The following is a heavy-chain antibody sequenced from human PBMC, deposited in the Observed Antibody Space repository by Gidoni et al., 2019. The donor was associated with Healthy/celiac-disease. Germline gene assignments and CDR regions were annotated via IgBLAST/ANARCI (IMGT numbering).Heavy chain of an antibody. J-gene: IGHJ5*02. Sequence: EVQLVESGGGLVQPGRSLRLSCAASGFTFDDYAMHWVRQAPGKGLEWVSGISWNSGSIGYADSVKGRFTISRDNAKNSLYLQMNSLRAEDTALYYCAKDSMVFPAGIAAAGTGHNWFDPWGQGTLVTVSS. D-gene: IGHD6-13*01. V-gene: IGHV3-9*01. CDR2: ISWNSGSI. CDR3: AKDSMVFPAGIAAAGTGHNWFDP. CDR1: GFTFDDYA.